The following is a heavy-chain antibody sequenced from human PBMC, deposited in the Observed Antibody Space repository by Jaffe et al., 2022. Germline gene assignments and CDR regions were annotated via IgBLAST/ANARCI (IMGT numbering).Heavy chain of an antibody. CDR2: INPKSGGI. J-gene: IGHJ3*01. D-gene: IGHD4-17*01. CDR3: ARDLDDYDTNVFDL. V-gene: IGHV1-2*02. Sequence: QVQVVQSRAEVKEPGASVKVSCQASGYSFIDYYIHWVRQAPGQGLEWMGWINPKSGGIHYAQKFQGRVTITRDTSISTVFMELRRLKSDDTAVYYCARDLDDYDTNVFDLWGPGTLVTVSS. CDR1: GYSFIDYY.